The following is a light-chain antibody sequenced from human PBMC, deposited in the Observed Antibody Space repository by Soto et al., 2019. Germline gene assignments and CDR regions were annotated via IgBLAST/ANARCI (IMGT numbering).Light chain of an antibody. J-gene: IGLJ1*01. CDR1: SSDVGGYNY. V-gene: IGLV2-14*01. Sequence: QSALTQPASVSGSPGQSITISCTGTSSDVGGYNYVSWSQQHPDKAPQLMIYEVSNRPSGVSNRFSGSKSGNTASLTISGLQAEDEADYYCSSYTSSSTYVFGTGTKVTVL. CDR3: SSYTSSSTYV. CDR2: EVS.